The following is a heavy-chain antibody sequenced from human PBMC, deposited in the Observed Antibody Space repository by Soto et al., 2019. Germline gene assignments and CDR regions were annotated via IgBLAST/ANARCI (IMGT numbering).Heavy chain of an antibody. CDR3: TKDRGFDSRPHDY. D-gene: IGHD5-12*01. CDR1: GYTFTGYY. V-gene: IGHV1-2*04. J-gene: IGHJ4*02. CDR2: INPNSGGT. Sequence: ASVKVSCKASGYTFTGYYIHWVRQAPGQGLEWMGWINPNSGGTNYAQKFQGWVAMTRDTSISTAYMELNSLRAEDTAVYYCTKDRGFDSRPHDYWGQGTPVTVSS.